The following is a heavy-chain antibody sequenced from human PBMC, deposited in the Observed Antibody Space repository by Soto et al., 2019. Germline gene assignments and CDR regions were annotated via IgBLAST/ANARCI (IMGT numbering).Heavy chain of an antibody. D-gene: IGHD3-22*01. J-gene: IGHJ4*02. CDR3: AKERYYYDSSGPGDY. CDR2: ISYDGNNK. Sequence: QVQLVESGGGVVQPGRSVRLSCAASGFTFSSYGMHWVRQAPGKGLEWVAIISYDGNNKYYADSVKGRFTISRDNSKNTLYLQMNSLRAEDTAVYYCAKERYYYDSSGPGDYWGQGTLVTVSS. CDR1: GFTFSSYG. V-gene: IGHV3-30*18.